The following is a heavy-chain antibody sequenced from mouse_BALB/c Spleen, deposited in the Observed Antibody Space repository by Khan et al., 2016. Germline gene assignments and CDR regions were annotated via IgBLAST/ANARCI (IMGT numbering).Heavy chain of an antibody. J-gene: IGHJ4*01. CDR1: GFTFSSFG. Sequence: EVELVESGGGLVQPGGSRRLSCAASGFTFSSFGMHWVRQAPEKGLEWVAYISSDSSTIYYADTVKGRFTISRDNPKNTLFLQMTSLRSEDTAMYYCARPHDYAMDYWGQGTSVTVSS. V-gene: IGHV5-17*02. CDR3: ARPHDYAMDY. CDR2: ISSDSSTI. D-gene: IGHD6-1*01.